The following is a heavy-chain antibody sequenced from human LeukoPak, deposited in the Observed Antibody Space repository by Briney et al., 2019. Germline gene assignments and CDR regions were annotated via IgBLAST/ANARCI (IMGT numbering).Heavy chain of an antibody. J-gene: IGHJ6*03. D-gene: IGHD5-18*01. CDR3: ARAETSRYSYGPYSSYMDV. CDR1: GFTFDDYG. V-gene: IGHV3-20*04. CDR2: INWDVGST. Sequence: VGSLRLSCAASGFTFDDYGMSWVRQAPGKGLEWGSVINWDVGSTGYADSVKGRFTISRDNSKNYMYMQMNSLRAEDTALYYCARAETSRYSYGPYSSYMDVWGKGTPVTVSS.